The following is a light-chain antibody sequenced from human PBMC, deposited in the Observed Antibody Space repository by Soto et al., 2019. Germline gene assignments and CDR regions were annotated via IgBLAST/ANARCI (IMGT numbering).Light chain of an antibody. V-gene: IGKV1-33*01. Sequence: DIQITHSPCSLSPSVVDGGNITFLASQSINSKLNWYQQKPGKAPKLLIYDASDLETGVPSRFSGSGSGTGFTFTISSLQPEDFATYYCQQLDSYPINCGQGTRLEIK. CDR3: QQLDSYPIN. CDR2: DAS. CDR1: QSINSK. J-gene: IGKJ5*01.